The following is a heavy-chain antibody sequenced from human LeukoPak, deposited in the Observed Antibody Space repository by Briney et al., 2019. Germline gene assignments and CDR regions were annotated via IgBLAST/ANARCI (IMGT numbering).Heavy chain of an antibody. J-gene: IGHJ3*02. CDR3: ARAPYYYDSSGYYYGHDAFDI. Sequence: GGSLRLSCAASGFTVSSNYMSWVRQAPGKGLEWVSVIYSGGSTYYADSVKGRFTISRDNSKNTLYLQMNSLRAEDTAVYYCARAPYYYDSSGYYYGHDAFDIWGQGTMVTVSS. V-gene: IGHV3-66*01. D-gene: IGHD3-22*01. CDR2: IYSGGST. CDR1: GFTVSSNY.